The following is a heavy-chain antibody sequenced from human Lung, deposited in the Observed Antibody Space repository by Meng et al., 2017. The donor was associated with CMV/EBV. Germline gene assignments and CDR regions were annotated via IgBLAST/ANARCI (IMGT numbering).Heavy chain of an antibody. CDR3: AIPRVGYCSSSSCPPAY. J-gene: IGHJ4*02. CDR2: VISLFGTP. Sequence: SXXVSXKASGGNFRNDAFSWVRQAPGQGLEWVGGVISLFGTPNYAQKFQGRVTITTDESTATVYMEMSSLRSDDTAVFFCAIPRVGYCSSSSCPPAYWGQGTLVTVSS. D-gene: IGHD2-2*01. CDR1: GGNFRNDA. V-gene: IGHV1-69*05.